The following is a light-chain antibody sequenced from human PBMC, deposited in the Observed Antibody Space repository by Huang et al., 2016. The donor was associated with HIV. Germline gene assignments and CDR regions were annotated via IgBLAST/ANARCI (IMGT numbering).Light chain of an antibody. CDR1: QSVSRSY. V-gene: IGKV3-20*01. Sequence: EIVLTQSPGTLSLSPGERATFFCRARQSVSRSYLAWYQQKPGHAPRLRIYGASSRATGIPDRFSGSGSGTDFTLTISRLEPEDFAVYYCQQYGSSPLTFGQGTKVEIK. CDR2: GAS. J-gene: IGKJ1*01. CDR3: QQYGSSPLT.